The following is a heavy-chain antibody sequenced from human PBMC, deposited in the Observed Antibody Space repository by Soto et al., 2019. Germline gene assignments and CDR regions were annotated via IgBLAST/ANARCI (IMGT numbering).Heavy chain of an antibody. CDR3: GGAGSIVVATGRLLDF. CDR1: DGSIRASNW. D-gene: IGHD3-22*01. J-gene: IGHJ6*04. Sequence: SETLSLTCVVSDGSIRASNWWSWVRQPPGKGLEWIGEIYHSGSTNYNPSLEGRVTILVDKSKNQFSLQLSSVTVADTAFYYCGGAGSIVVATGRLLDFWAKGTTVTVSS. CDR2: IYHSGST. V-gene: IGHV4-4*02.